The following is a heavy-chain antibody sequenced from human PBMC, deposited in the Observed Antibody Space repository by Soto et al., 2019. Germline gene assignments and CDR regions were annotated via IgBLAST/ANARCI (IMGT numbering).Heavy chain of an antibody. CDR3: ARAPTGTTGLDY. D-gene: IGHD1-7*01. CDR1: GGSISSGDYY. Sequence: SETLSLTCTVSGGSISSGDYYWSWIRQPPGKGLEWIGYIYYSGSTYYNPSLKSRVTISVDTSKNQFSLKLSSVTAADTAVYYCARAPTGTTGLDYWGQGTLVTVS. CDR2: IYYSGST. J-gene: IGHJ4*02. V-gene: IGHV4-30-4*01.